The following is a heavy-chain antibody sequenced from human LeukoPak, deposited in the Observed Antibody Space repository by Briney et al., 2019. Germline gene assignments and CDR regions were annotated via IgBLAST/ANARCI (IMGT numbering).Heavy chain of an antibody. CDR2: INHSGST. V-gene: IGHV4-34*01. D-gene: IGHD2-2*01. J-gene: IGHJ4*02. CDR1: GGSISSYY. CDR3: ASVGYCSSTSCYDY. Sequence: PSETLSLTCTVSGGSISSYYWSWIRQPPGKGLEWIGEINHSGSTNYNPSLKSRVTISVDTSKNQFSLKLSSVTAADTAVYYCASVGYCSSTSCYDYWGQGTLVTVSS.